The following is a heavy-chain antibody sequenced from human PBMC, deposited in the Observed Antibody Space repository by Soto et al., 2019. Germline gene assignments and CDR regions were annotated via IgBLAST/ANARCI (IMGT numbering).Heavy chain of an antibody. CDR2: TYYRSKWYN. CDR1: GDSVSSNSAA. V-gene: IGHV6-1*01. CDR3: XXXXXXXGXRDFDY. Sequence: QVQLQQSGPGLVKPSQTLSLTCAISGDSVSSNSAAWNWIRQSPSRGLEWLGRTYYRSKWYNDYAVSVKSRITINPDXSKXXXXXXXXXXXXXXXXXXXXXXXXXXXGXRDFDYWGQGTLVTVSS. J-gene: IGHJ4*02.